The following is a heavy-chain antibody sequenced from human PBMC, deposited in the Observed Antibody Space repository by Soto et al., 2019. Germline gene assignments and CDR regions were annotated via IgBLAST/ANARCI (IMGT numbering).Heavy chain of an antibody. CDR3: ARGGAHSSGYPFDY. Sequence: QVQLVESGGGVVQPGRSLRLSCAASGFTFSSYGMHWVRQAPGKGLEWVAVIWYDGSNKYYADSVKGRFTISRDNSKNTLYLQMNSLRAEDTAVYYCARGGAHSSGYPFDYWGQGTLVTVSS. D-gene: IGHD3-22*01. CDR2: IWYDGSNK. J-gene: IGHJ4*02. CDR1: GFTFSSYG. V-gene: IGHV3-33*01.